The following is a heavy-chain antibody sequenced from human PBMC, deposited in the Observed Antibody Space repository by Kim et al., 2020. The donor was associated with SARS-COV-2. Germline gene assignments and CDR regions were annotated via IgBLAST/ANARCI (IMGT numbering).Heavy chain of an antibody. CDR3: ARAERHDFWSGYYTGIGGANFDY. Sequence: ASVKVSCKASGYTFTSYGISWVRQAPGQGLEWMGWISAYNGNTNYAQKLQGRVTMTTDTSTSTAYMELRSLRSDDTAVYYCARAERHDFWSGYYTGIGGANFDYWGQGTLVTVSS. CDR2: ISAYNGNT. J-gene: IGHJ4*02. CDR1: GYTFTSYG. V-gene: IGHV1-18*01. D-gene: IGHD3-3*01.